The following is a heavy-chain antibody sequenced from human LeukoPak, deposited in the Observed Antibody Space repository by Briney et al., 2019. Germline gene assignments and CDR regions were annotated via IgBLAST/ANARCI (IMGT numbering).Heavy chain of an antibody. Sequence: SETLSLTCTISGGSIRSYYWSWIRQSPGKGLEWIGFLYYTGSTNYNPSLKSRATISADMSKNQFSLNLSSVTVADTAVYYCARDGSRGGYNWYFDPWGQGTLVTVSS. D-gene: IGHD5-24*01. CDR1: GGSIRSYY. CDR2: LYYTGST. V-gene: IGHV4-59*01. CDR3: ARDGSRGGYNWYFDP. J-gene: IGHJ5*02.